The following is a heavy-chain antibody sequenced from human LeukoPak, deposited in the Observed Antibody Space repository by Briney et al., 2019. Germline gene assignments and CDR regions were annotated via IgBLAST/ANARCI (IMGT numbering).Heavy chain of an antibody. D-gene: IGHD3-10*01. CDR1: GFTFSNAW. CDR2: IKSKTDSGTT. Sequence: GGSLRLSCAASGFTFSNAWISWVRQAPGKGLEWVGRIKSKTDSGTTDYAAHVRCRFTISRDDLKNTLYLQMNSLKNDDTAVYYCTTRLDGDSYGPQDLRGYYGSGSFDYWGQGTLVTVSS. V-gene: IGHV3-15*01. CDR3: TTRLDGDSYGPQDLRGYYGSGSFDY. J-gene: IGHJ4*02.